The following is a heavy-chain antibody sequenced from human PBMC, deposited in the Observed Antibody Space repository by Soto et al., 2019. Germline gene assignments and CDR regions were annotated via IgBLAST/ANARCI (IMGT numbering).Heavy chain of an antibody. CDR3: AKGRGALAVVSNWFDT. CDR2: INWNSGSI. D-gene: IGHD3-22*01. J-gene: IGHJ5*02. CDR1: GFTFEDYA. V-gene: IGHV3-9*01. Sequence: EVQLVESGGGLVQPGRSLRLSCAAFGFTFEDYAMHWIRQTPGKGLEWVAGINWNSGSIGYADSVKGRFTISRDNANNSLYLKRDSLRTENTALYFCAKGRGALAVVSNWFDTWGQGTLFTVAS.